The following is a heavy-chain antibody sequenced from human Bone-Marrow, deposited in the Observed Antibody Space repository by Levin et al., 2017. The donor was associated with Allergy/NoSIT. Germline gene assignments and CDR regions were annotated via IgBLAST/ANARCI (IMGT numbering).Heavy chain of an antibody. Sequence: GESLKISCAASGFTFSASAIHWVRQTSGKGLEWVGRIRSKTSNYATAYVASLQGRFTISRDDSKNTAYLQMNSLKTEDTAVYYCSRPYRDSNGYYDYWGQGTLVTVSS. V-gene: IGHV3-73*01. J-gene: IGHJ4*02. CDR1: GFTFSASA. CDR3: SRPYRDSNGYYDY. D-gene: IGHD3-22*01. CDR2: IRSKTSNYAT.